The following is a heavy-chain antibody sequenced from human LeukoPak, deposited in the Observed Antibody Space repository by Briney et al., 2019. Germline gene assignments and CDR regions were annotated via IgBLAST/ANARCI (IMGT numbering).Heavy chain of an antibody. CDR2: IYTSGST. V-gene: IGHV4-4*09. J-gene: IGHJ4*02. CDR1: GGSISSYY. CDR3: ASKAGRPLGYLDS. Sequence: KPSETLSLTCTVSGGSISSYYWSWIRQPPGKGLEWIGYIYTSGSTNYNPSLKSRVTISVDTSKNQFSLKLSSVTAADTAVYYCASKAGRPLGYLDSWGKGTLVTVSS.